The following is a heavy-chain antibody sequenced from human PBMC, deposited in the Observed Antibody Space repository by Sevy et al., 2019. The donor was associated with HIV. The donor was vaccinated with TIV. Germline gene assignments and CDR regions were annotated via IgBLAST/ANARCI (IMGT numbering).Heavy chain of an antibody. CDR2: IFYSGGT. CDR1: GGSISSGDYY. CDR3: SSQRASSGYFYFDS. V-gene: IGHV4-30-4*01. D-gene: IGHD3-22*01. Sequence: SETLSLTCTVSGGSISSGDYYWSWIRQPPGKGLEWIGYIFYSGGTYFNPSLKSRVTISLDTSKSQFSLRLSSVTAADTAVVYCSSQRASSGYFYFDSWGQGTLVTVSS. J-gene: IGHJ4*02.